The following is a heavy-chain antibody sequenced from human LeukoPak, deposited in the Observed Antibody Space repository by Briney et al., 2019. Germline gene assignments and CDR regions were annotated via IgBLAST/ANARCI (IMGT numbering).Heavy chain of an antibody. Sequence: GRSLRLSCAASGFTFSSYGMHWVRQAPGKGLEWVAVIWYDGCNKYYADSVKGRFTISRDNSKNTLYLQMNSLRAEDTAEYYCARAETLWFGELLIWGQGTLVTVSS. CDR2: IWYDGCNK. D-gene: IGHD3-10*01. J-gene: IGHJ4*02. CDR3: ARAETLWFGELLI. V-gene: IGHV3-33*01. CDR1: GFTFSSYG.